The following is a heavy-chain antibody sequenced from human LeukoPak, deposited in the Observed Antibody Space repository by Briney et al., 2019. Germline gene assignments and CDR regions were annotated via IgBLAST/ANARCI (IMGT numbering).Heavy chain of an antibody. Sequence: GGSLRLSCVGSGFSFSIYGMHWVRQAPGKGLEWVAVIWAAGGDQYYAESVKGRFTISRDNAKNSLYLQMNSLRAEDTAVYFCANDLRLGGRGPENWGQGTLVTVSS. J-gene: IGHJ4*02. CDR1: GFSFSIYG. CDR3: ANDLRLGGRGPEN. CDR2: IWAAGGDQ. V-gene: IGHV3-33*03. D-gene: IGHD3-16*01.